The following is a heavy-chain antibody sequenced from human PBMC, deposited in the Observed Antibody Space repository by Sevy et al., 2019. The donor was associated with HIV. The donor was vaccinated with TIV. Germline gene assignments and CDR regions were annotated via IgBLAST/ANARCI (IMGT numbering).Heavy chain of an antibody. V-gene: IGHV3-15*01. J-gene: IGHJ3*01. CDR1: GFPFTKAW. D-gene: IGHD1-7*01. Sequence: GGSLRLSCAASGFPFTKAWMSWVRQAPGKGLEWVGRIRNENEGGTADYAAPVNGRFTISRDDSKNTLYLQMNSLKTEDTAIYYCTTDWGTGTAWVCAFDLWGQGTMVTVSS. CDR2: IRNENEGGTA. CDR3: TTDWGTGTAWVCAFDL.